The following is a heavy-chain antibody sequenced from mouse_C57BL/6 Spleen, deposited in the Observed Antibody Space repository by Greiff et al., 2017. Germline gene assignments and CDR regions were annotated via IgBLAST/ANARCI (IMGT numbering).Heavy chain of an antibody. Sequence: EVKVEESGGGLVKPGGSLKLSCAASGFTFSSYAMSWVRQTPEKRLEWVATISAGGSYTYYPDNVKGRFTISRDNAKNNLYLQMSHLKSEDTAMYDCARGDYGSRTGFAYWGQGTLVTVSA. V-gene: IGHV5-4*03. CDR1: GFTFSSYA. CDR3: ARGDYGSRTGFAY. D-gene: IGHD1-1*01. J-gene: IGHJ3*01. CDR2: ISAGGSYT.